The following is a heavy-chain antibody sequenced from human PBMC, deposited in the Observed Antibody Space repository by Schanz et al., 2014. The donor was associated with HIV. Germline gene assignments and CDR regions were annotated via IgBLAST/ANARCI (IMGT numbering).Heavy chain of an antibody. CDR3: AREKTTLNWFDP. Sequence: QVQLVQSGAEVKKPGASVKVSCKASGYSFTGYYIHWVRQAPGQGLEWMGWINPTNGKTYYTQKFRGRVKMSRAAYINTASLEVNSLMTADTAVYYCAREKTTLNWFDPWGQGTLVTVSS. CDR1: GYSFTGYY. CDR2: INPTNGKT. J-gene: IGHJ5*02. D-gene: IGHD4-4*01. V-gene: IGHV1-2*02.